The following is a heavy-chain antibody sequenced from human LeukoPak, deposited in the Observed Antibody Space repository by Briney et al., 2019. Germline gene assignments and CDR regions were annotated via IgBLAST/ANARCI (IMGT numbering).Heavy chain of an antibody. V-gene: IGHV3-23*01. J-gene: IGHJ4*02. Sequence: GRSLRLSCAASGFTFSSYAMSWVRQAPGKGLEWVSAISGSGVATYYADSVKGRFTISRDNSKNTLYLQMNSLRAGDTAVYYCAKGNYDFWSGYPGLSYFDYWGQGTLVTVSS. CDR3: AKGNYDFWSGYPGLSYFDY. CDR2: ISGSGVAT. D-gene: IGHD3-3*01. CDR1: GFTFSSYA.